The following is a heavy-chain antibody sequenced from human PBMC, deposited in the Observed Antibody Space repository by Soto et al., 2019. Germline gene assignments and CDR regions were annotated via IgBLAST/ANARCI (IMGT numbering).Heavy chain of an antibody. CDR2: ISGSGGST. CDR1: GFTFSSYA. D-gene: IGHD7-27*01. J-gene: IGHJ4*02. V-gene: IGHV3-23*01. Sequence: GVSLRLSCAASGFTFSSYAMSWVRQAPGKGLEWVSAISGSGGSTYYADSVKGRFTISRDNSKNTLYLQMNSLRAEDTAVYYCAIRYLGAALPVFAYWAQGSPVTVSA. CDR3: AIRYLGAALPVFAY.